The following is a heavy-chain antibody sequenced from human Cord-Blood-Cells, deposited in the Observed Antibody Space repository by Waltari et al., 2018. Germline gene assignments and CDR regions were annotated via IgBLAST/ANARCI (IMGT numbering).Heavy chain of an antibody. CDR1: GGTFSSSA. CDR3: ARDLTGDDAFDI. J-gene: IGHJ3*02. V-gene: IGHV1-69*10. CDR2: IIPILGIE. D-gene: IGHD7-27*01. Sequence: QVQLVQSGAAVKKPGSSVKVSCKASGGTFSSSAISWMRQAPGQGLEWMGGIIPILGIENYAQKFQGRVTITADKTTSTAYMELSSLRSEDTAVYYCARDLTGDDAFDIWGQGTMVTVSS.